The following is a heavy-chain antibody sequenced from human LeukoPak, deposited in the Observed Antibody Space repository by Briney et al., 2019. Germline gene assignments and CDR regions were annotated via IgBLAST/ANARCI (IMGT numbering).Heavy chain of an antibody. J-gene: IGHJ3*02. CDR2: ISGSGGST. D-gene: IGHD3-16*02. CDR1: GFIFSSYA. Sequence: GGSLRLSCAASGFIFSSYAMSWVRQAPGKGLEWVSGISGSGGSTYYTDSVKGRFTISRDTSKNTLYLQMNSLRAEDTAVYYCAKDLAFGGVIGSDAFDIWGQGTMVTVSS. CDR3: AKDLAFGGVIGSDAFDI. V-gene: IGHV3-23*01.